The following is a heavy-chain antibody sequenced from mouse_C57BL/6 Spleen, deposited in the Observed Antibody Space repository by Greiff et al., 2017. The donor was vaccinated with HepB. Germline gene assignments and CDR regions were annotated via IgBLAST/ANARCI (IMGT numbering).Heavy chain of an antibody. V-gene: IGHV5-17*01. Sequence: EVQLVESGGGLVKPGGSLKLSCAASGFTFSDYGMHWVRQAPEKGLEWVAYISSGSSTIYYADTVKGRFTISRDNAKNTLFLQMTSLRSEDTAMYYCATITTVVADWYVEVWGTGTTVTVSS. D-gene: IGHD1-1*01. CDR2: ISSGSSTI. J-gene: IGHJ1*03. CDR3: ATITTVVADWYVEV. CDR1: GFTFSDYG.